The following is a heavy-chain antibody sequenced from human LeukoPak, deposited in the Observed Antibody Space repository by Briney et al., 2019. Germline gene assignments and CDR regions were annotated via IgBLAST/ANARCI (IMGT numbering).Heavy chain of an antibody. J-gene: IGHJ4*02. Sequence: GASVKVSCKASGYTFTGYYMHWVRQAPGQGLEGMGWIKPNSGGTNYAQKFEGRVTMTRDTSISTAYMELRRLRSDDTAVYYCAKDRAVATIGGVDYWGQGTLITVSS. CDR2: IKPNSGGT. D-gene: IGHD5-12*01. CDR3: AKDRAVATIGGVDY. V-gene: IGHV1-2*02. CDR1: GYTFTGYY.